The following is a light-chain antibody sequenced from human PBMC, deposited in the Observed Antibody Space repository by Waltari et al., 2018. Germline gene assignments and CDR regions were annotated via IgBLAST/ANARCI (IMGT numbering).Light chain of an antibody. Sequence: DIQMTQSPSTLSASVGASVTITCRASHTIIRWLAWYQQKPGKAPYLLIYKASAIRSGVPSRFGCSGSGSEFTLTISKQQPDDSAIYYYQQYNTYPRTFGQGTKVEIK. CDR2: KAS. J-gene: IGKJ1*01. V-gene: IGKV1-5*03. CDR3: QQYNTYPRT. CDR1: HTIIRW.